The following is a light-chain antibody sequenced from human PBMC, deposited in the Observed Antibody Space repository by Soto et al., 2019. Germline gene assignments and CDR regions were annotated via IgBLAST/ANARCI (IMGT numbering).Light chain of an antibody. CDR2: GAS. J-gene: IGKJ1*01. CDR3: QQYSNWPPGT. CDR1: QSVRSN. V-gene: IGKV3-15*01. Sequence: EIVMTQSPATLSVSPGERATLSCRASQSVRSNLAWYQQKPGQAPRLLIYGASTRATGIPARFSGSGSGTEFTLNISSLHSEDFAVYYCQQYSNWPPGTFGQGTKVDIK.